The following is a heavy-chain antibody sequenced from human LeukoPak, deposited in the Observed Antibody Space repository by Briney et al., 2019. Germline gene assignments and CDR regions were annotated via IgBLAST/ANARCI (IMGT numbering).Heavy chain of an antibody. CDR3: ARRDAFDI. CDR1: GGSISNYY. CDR2: IYYSVNT. Sequence: SETLSLTCTVSGGSISNYYWSWIRQPPGKGLEWIGYIYYSVNTNYNPSLKGRVTISVDTSKNQFSLKLTSVTAADTAVYYCARRDAFDIWGPGTMVTVFS. V-gene: IGHV4-59*01. J-gene: IGHJ3*02.